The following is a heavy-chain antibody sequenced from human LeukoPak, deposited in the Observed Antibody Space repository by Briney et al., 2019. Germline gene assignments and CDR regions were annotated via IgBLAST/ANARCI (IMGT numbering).Heavy chain of an antibody. V-gene: IGHV1-46*01. Sequence: ASVKVSCKASGYTFTSHGISWVRQAPGQGLEWMGIINPSGGSTSYAQKFQGRVTMTRDTSTSTVYMELSSLRSEGTAVYYCASSLDYGGNSGYYYYYMDVWGKGTTVTISS. CDR3: ASSLDYGGNSGYYYYYMDV. D-gene: IGHD4-23*01. CDR1: GYTFTSHG. CDR2: INPSGGST. J-gene: IGHJ6*03.